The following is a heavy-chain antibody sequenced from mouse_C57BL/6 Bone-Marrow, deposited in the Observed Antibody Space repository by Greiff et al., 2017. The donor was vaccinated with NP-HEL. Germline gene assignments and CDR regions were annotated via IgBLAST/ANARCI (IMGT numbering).Heavy chain of an antibody. CDR3: YGYDIVYAMDD. D-gene: IGHD2-2*01. Sequence: EVQLQQSGTVLARPGASVKMSCKTSGYTFTSYWMHWVKQRPGQGLEWIGAIYPGNSDTSYTQKFKGKAKLTAVTSASTAYMELSSLTNEDSAVYYCYGYDIVYAMDDWGQGTSVTVSS. V-gene: IGHV1-5*01. CDR2: IYPGNSDT. CDR1: GYTFTSYW. J-gene: IGHJ4*01.